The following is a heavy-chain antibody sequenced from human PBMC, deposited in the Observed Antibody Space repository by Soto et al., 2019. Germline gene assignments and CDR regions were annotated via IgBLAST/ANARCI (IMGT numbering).Heavy chain of an antibody. CDR3: ARETLRDAIDI. CDR2: IRGFSPYT. V-gene: IGHV3-21*01. Sequence: TGGSLRLSCVASGFTFRSYTMNWVRQAPGKGLEWVSAIRGFSPYTFYADSVKGRFTISRDNAKSSLFLEMNSLRVDDTAVYYCARETLRDAIDIWGQGTMVTVSS. J-gene: IGHJ3*02. CDR1: GFTFRSYT.